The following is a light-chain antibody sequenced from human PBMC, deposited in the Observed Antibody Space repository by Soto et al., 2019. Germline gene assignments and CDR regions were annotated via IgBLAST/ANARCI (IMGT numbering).Light chain of an antibody. V-gene: IGKV1-5*01. Sequence: DIQMTQSPSSLSASVGDRVTITCRASQSINNLLAWYQQKPGKAPKILIYNADTLESGVPSRFSGSGYGTEFILTISSLQPDDFATYYCQQFSLYWAFGQGTKV. J-gene: IGKJ1*01. CDR2: NAD. CDR3: QQFSLYWA. CDR1: QSINNL.